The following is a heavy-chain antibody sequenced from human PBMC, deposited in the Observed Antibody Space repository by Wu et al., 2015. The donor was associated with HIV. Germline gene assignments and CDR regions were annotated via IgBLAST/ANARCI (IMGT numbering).Heavy chain of an antibody. Sequence: QVQLVQSGAEVKKPGASVRVACKSPGYVFTDFGIHWVRQAPGEGLEWMGWISAQNGNTKYSQKFQDRVMMTTETSTKTAYLELRSLRSDDTAVYYCARDGSLSALENWFDPWGQGTLVMVSS. CDR2: ISAQNGNT. V-gene: IGHV1-18*01. J-gene: IGHJ5*02. CDR1: GYVFTDFG. D-gene: IGHD1-1*01. CDR3: ARDGSLSALENWFDP.